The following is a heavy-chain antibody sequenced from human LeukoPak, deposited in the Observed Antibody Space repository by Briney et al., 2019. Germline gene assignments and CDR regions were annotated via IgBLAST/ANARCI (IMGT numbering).Heavy chain of an antibody. CDR3: AREAGGATEFYFDY. V-gene: IGHV1-18*01. CDR1: GYTFTNYG. CDR2: ISAYNGNT. Sequence: ASVTVSCKASGYTFTNYGISWVRQAPGQGLEWMGWISAYNGNTNYAQKLQGRVTVTTDTSTTTAYMELRGLTSDDTAVYYCAREAGGATEFYFDYWGQGTLVTVSS. J-gene: IGHJ4*02. D-gene: IGHD1-26*01.